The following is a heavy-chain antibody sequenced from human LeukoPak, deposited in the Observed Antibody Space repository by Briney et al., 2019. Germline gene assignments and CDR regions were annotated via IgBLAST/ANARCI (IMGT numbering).Heavy chain of an antibody. V-gene: IGHV3-33*01. J-gene: IGHJ6*02. CDR3: ARVRDDFWSGYSGPRDLDYYGTDV. D-gene: IGHD3-3*01. CDR1: GFTFSSYG. CDR2: IWYDGSNK. Sequence: GGSLRLSCAASGFTFSSYGMHWVRQAPGKGLEWVAVIWYDGSNKYYADSVKGRFTISRDNSKNTLYLQMNSLRAEDTAVYYCARVRDDFWSGYSGPRDLDYYGTDVWGQGTTVTVSS.